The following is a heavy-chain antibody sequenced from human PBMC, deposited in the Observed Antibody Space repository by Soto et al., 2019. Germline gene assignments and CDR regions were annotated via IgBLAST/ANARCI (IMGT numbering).Heavy chain of an antibody. V-gene: IGHV1-69*06. D-gene: IGHD4-17*01. J-gene: IGHJ6*02. CDR2: IIPIFGTA. Sequence: ASVKVSCKASGGTFSSYAISWVRQAPGQGLEWMGGIIPIFGTANYAQKFQGRVTITADKSTSTAYMELSSLRSEDTAVYYCARDTGATPNYYYYGMDVWGQGTTVTVSS. CDR3: ARDTGATPNYYYYGMDV. CDR1: GGTFSSYA.